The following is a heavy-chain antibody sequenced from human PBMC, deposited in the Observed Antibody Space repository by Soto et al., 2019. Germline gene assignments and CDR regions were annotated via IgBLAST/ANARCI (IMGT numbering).Heavy chain of an antibody. J-gene: IGHJ4*02. CDR3: AKKSGVGATWYFDY. D-gene: IGHD1-26*01. V-gene: IGHV3-23*01. CDR2: LPEIGTNT. Sequence: GSLRLSCAASRFTFSNYGMSWVRQAPGKGLEWVSALPEIGTNTYYADSVKGRFTISRDNSKNTLFLQINNLRAGDTAVYYCAKKSGVGATWYFDYWGQGTLVTVSS. CDR1: RFTFSNYG.